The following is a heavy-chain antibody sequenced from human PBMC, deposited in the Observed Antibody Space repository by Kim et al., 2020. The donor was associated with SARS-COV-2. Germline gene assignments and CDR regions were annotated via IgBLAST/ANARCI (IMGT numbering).Heavy chain of an antibody. D-gene: IGHD2-2*01. J-gene: IGHJ3*02. Sequence: SVKGRVTITRDNSKNTLYLQMNSLGTGDTAVYCCAKVIVVVPAVSDAFDIWGQGTMVTVSS. CDR3: AKVIVVVPAVSDAFDI. V-gene: IGHV3-23*01.